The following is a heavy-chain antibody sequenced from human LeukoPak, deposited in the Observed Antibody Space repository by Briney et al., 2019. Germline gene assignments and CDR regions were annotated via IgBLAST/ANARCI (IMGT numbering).Heavy chain of an antibody. J-gene: IGHJ5*02. V-gene: IGHV1-2*02. Sequence: WASVKVSCKASGYTFSGFTGYYIHWVRQAPGQRLEWMGWLNPNSGGTNSAQKFQGRVTMTRDTSISTAYMELSRLGSDDTAVYYCARGGESKEAVVLKGWFDPWGQGTLVTVSS. CDR3: ARGGESKEAVVLKGWFDP. CDR2: LNPNSGGT. CDR1: GYTFSGFTGYY. D-gene: IGHD6-19*01.